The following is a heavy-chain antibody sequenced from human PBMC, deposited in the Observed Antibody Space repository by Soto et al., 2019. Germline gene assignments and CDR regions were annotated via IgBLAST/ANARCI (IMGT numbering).Heavy chain of an antibody. J-gene: IGHJ4*02. CDR1: GFTASSFW. CDR3: TVDSMRPY. V-gene: IGHV3-15*01. Sequence: EVQLVESGGGLVKPGGSLRLSCAASGFTASSFWMSWVRQAPGKGLEWVALIKRESEVGTADFTPPVKGRFTISRDDLKNTLYLDMNSLKTEDTAVYYCTVDSMRPYWGQGTLVTVSS. CDR2: IKRESEVGTA.